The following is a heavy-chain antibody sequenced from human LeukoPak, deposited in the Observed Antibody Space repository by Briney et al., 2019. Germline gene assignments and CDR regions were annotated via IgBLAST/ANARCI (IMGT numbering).Heavy chain of an antibody. CDR1: GYTFTGYY. CDR2: IIPIFGTA. CDR3: AREDYYDSSGPYNWFDP. J-gene: IGHJ5*02. V-gene: IGHV1-69*13. Sequence: GASVKVSCKASGYTFTGYYMHWVRQAPGQGLEWMGGIIPIFGTANYAQKFQGRVTITADESTSTAYMELRSLRSDDTAVYYCAREDYYDSSGPYNWFDPWGQGTLVTVSS. D-gene: IGHD3-22*01.